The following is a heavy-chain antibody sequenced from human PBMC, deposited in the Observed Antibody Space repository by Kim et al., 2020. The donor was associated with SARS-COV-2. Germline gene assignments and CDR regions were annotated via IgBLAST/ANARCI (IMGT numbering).Heavy chain of an antibody. CDR3: AKAQRGYSGSSFDY. V-gene: IGHV3-23*01. D-gene: IGHD1-26*01. CDR2: ISGSGATR. CDR1: GFSFGGYA. J-gene: IGHJ4*02. Sequence: GGSLRLSCAASGFSFGGYALNWVRQAPGKGLEWVAGISGSGATRNYADSVRGRFTISRDNSDNTVFLQMNSLRDEDSALYYCAKAQRGYSGSSFDYWAQGTLVPVSS.